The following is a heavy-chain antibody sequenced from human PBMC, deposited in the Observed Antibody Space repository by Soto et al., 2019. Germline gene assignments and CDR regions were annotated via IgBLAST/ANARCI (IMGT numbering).Heavy chain of an antibody. J-gene: IGHJ6*02. CDR2: MKSKTDGGTT. CDR3: PTDHRPPLTATTTPPYDYYYGMDV. V-gene: IGHV3-15*01. Sequence: SSAASGVTFKIAWVSVFVKAPGQVLGGVGPMKSKTDGGTTDYAAPVKGRFTISRDDSENTLYLQMNSLKTEDTAVYYCPTDHRPPLTATTTPPYDYYYGMDVWAQGTTVTVYS. D-gene: IGHD2-21*02. CDR1: GVTFKIAW.